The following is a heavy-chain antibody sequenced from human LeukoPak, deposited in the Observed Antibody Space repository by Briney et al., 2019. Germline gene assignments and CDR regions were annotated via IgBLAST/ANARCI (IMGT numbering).Heavy chain of an antibody. Sequence: RGSLRLSCAASGFTFSSYGMHWVRQVPGKGLEWVANIKQDGREKYYVDSVKGRFTISRDNAKNSLYLQMNSLRAEDTAVYYCAREERVDIVATIIGFDYWGQGTLVTVSS. D-gene: IGHD5-12*01. CDR2: IKQDGREK. CDR3: AREERVDIVATIIGFDY. V-gene: IGHV3-7*01. J-gene: IGHJ4*02. CDR1: GFTFSSYG.